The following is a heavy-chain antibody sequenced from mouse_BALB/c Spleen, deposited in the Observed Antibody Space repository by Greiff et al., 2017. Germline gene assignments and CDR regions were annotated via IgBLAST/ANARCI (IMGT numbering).Heavy chain of an antibody. V-gene: IGHV5-17*02. CDR2: ISSGSSTI. CDR3: ARGLLTASWFAY. J-gene: IGHJ3*01. Sequence: EVQLQQSGGGLVQPGGSRKLSCAASGFTFSSFGMYWVRQAPEKGLEWVAYISSGSSTIYYADTVKGRFTISRDNPKNTLFLQMASLRSEDTAMYYCARGLLTASWFAYWGQGTLVTVSA. D-gene: IGHD4-1*01. CDR1: GFTFSSFG.